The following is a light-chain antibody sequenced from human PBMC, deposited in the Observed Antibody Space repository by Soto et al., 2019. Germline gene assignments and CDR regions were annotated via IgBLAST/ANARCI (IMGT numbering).Light chain of an antibody. CDR1: HSISSW. CDR3: QQYNSYWT. V-gene: IGKV1-5*01. Sequence: DIQMTQSPSTLSASVGDRVTITCRASHSISSWLAWYQQKPGKAPNLLIYDASTLESGVPSRFSGSGSGTEFTLTISSLQPDDFATYYCQQYNSYWTFGQGTKVELK. J-gene: IGKJ1*01. CDR2: DAS.